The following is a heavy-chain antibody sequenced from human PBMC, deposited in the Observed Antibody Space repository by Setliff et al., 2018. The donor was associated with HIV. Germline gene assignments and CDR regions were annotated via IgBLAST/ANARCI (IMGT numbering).Heavy chain of an antibody. CDR1: GHTFTSYY. J-gene: IGHJ6*02. CDR3: TRGRLRQLDNSHYYYYGMDV. Sequence: ASVKVSCKASGHTFTSYYMHWVRQAPGQGLEWMGIINPSGGSTSYAQKFQGRVTMTRDTSTSTVYMELSSLRSEDTAVYYCTRGRLRQLDNSHYYYYGMDVWGQGTTVTVSS. D-gene: IGHD1-1*01. CDR2: INPSGGST. V-gene: IGHV1-46*03.